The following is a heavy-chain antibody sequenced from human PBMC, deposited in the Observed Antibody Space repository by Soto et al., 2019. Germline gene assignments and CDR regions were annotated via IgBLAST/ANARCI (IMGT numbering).Heavy chain of an antibody. D-gene: IGHD2-8*01. CDR3: ARDRAREGYCTNGVCYRGGYYYYGMDV. Sequence: QVQLVESGGGVVQPGRSLRLSCAASGFTFSSYAMHWVRQAPGKGLEWVAVISYDGSNKYYADSVKGRFTISRDNSKNTLYLQXXSXRXXDTAVYYCARDRAREGYCTNGVCYRGGYYYYGMDVWGQGTTVTVSS. J-gene: IGHJ6*02. CDR2: ISYDGSNK. CDR1: GFTFSSYA. V-gene: IGHV3-30-3*01.